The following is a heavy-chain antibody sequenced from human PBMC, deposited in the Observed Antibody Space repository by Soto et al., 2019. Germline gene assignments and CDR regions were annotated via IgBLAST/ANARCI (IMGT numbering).Heavy chain of an antibody. CDR3: TTGCGGLCDDRSGYYYYFDY. CDR2: IKSKTDGGTT. CDR1: GFTFSNAW. Sequence: GGSLKLSCAASGFTFSNAWMSWVRQAPGKGLEWVGRIKSKTDGGTTDYAAPVKGRFTISRDDSKNTLYLQMNSLKTEDTAVYYCTTGCGGLCDDRSGYYYYFDYWGQGTLVTVSS. D-gene: IGHD3-22*01. V-gene: IGHV3-15*01. J-gene: IGHJ4*02.